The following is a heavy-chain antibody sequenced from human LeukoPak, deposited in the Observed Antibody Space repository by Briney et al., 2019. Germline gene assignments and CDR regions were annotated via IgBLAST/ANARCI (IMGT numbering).Heavy chain of an antibody. CDR3: ARALSYYDSTAFDI. J-gene: IGHJ3*02. Sequence: PSETLSLTCTVSGGSISSYYWSWIRQPPGKGLEWIGYIYYSGSTNYDPSLKSRVTISVDTSKNQFSLKLSSVTAADTAVYYCARALSYYDSTAFDIWGQGTMVTVSS. CDR2: IYYSGST. V-gene: IGHV4-59*01. CDR1: GGSISSYY. D-gene: IGHD3-22*01.